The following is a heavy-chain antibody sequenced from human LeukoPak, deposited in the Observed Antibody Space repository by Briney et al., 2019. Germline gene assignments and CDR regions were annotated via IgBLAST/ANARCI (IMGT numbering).Heavy chain of an antibody. CDR2: IYYSETP. CDR1: GGSISSVDYY. CDR3: ARTYDFCSGYPRYFDY. D-gene: IGHD3-3*01. Sequence: SQTVSLTCTVSGGSISSVDYYCRWIRQPPWKGLECIGYIYYSETPSDNASLKSRVTKSVDTSKIQFSLKLSAVTAADTCVYYCARTYDFCSGYPRYFDYWGRGTLVTVSS. J-gene: IGHJ4*02. V-gene: IGHV4-30-4*08.